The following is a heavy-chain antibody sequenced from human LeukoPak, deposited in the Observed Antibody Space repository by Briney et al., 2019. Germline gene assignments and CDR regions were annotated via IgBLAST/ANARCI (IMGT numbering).Heavy chain of an antibody. J-gene: IGHJ4*02. CDR3: AKKTTDSPGYPYHFDN. D-gene: IGHD3-9*01. Sequence: GGSLRLSCVASRFSFSTYALAWVRQAPGKGLEWFSLITHTHTPTYYADSVKGRFTISRDNSKNTLYLQMNSLRAEDSAVYYCAKKTTDSPGYPYHFDNWGQGTLVTASS. V-gene: IGHV3-23*01. CDR1: RFSFSTYA. CDR2: ITHTHTPT.